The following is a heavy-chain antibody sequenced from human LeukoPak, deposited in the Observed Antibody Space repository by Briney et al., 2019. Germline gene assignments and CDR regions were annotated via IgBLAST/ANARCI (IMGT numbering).Heavy chain of an antibody. D-gene: IGHD3-22*01. J-gene: IGHJ4*02. V-gene: IGHV3-23*01. CDR1: GFTFSSYA. CDR2: ISGSGGST. CDR3: AKDIIESSVNYFDY. Sequence: SGGSLRLSCAASGFTFSSYAMSWVRQAPGKGLEWVSAISGSGGSTYYADSVKGRFTISRDNSKNTLYLQMNSLRAEDTAVYYCAKDIIESSVNYFDYWGQGTLVTVSS.